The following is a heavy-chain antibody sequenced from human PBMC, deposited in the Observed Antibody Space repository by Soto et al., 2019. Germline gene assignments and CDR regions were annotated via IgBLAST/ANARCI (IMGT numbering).Heavy chain of an antibody. V-gene: IGHV3-23*01. Sequence: EVQLLESGGDLVQPGGSLRLSCAASGFTFSSYAMNWVRQAPGKGLEWVSAISGSGGNTFYADSVKGRFTISRDNSKNTLFLQMHSLIDEDTAIYYCAMLNSGSYSYHGMDVWGQGTTVTVSS. CDR2: ISGSGGNT. J-gene: IGHJ6*02. CDR3: AMLNSGSYSYHGMDV. D-gene: IGHD1-26*01. CDR1: GFTFSSYA.